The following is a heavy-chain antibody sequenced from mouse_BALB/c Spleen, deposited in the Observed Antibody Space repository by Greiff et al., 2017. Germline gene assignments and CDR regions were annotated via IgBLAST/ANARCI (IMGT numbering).Heavy chain of an antibody. CDR2: ISTCGSYT. V-gene: IGHV5-9-4*01. CDR3: ARQTGAWFAE. J-gene: IGHJ3*01. Sequence: EVQRVESGGGLVKPGGSLKLSCAASGFTFSSYAMSWVRQSPEKRLEWVAEISTCGSYTYYPETVTGRFTISIDNAKNTRYLEMSSLRSEDTAMYYCARQTGAWFAEWGQGTLVTVSA. CDR1: GFTFSSYA. D-gene: IGHD4-1*01.